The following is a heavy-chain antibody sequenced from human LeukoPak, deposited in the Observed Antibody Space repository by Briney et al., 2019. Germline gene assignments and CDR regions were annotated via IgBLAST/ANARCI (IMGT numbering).Heavy chain of an antibody. CDR1: GYSISSGYY. J-gene: IGHJ5*02. Sequence: SETLSLTCTVSGYSISSGYYWAWIRQTPGKGLEWIGSIYHTSSTYRNPSLRSRVTTSVDTSKNQFSLNLTSLTAADTAVYYCARGGARYQLLNWFDPWGQGTLVTVSS. V-gene: IGHV4-38-2*02. CDR3: ARGGARYQLLNWFDP. CDR2: IYHTSST. D-gene: IGHD2-2*01.